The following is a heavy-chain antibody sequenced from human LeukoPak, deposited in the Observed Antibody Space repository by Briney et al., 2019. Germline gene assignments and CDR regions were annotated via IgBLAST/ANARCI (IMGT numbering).Heavy chain of an antibody. D-gene: IGHD3-3*01. CDR2: IYYSGST. CDR3: ARSKTTIFGVVIMNFDY. J-gene: IGHJ4*02. Sequence: PSETLSLTCTVSGGSISSGGYSWSWIRQHPGKGLEWIGYIYYSGSTYYNPSLKSRVTISVDTSKNQFSLKLSSVTAADTAVYYCARSKTTIFGVVIMNFDYWGQGTLVTVSS. V-gene: IGHV4-31*03. CDR1: GGSISSGGYS.